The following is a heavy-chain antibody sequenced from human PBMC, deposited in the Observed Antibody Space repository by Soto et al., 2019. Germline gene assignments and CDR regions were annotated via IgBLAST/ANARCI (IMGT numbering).Heavy chain of an antibody. J-gene: IGHJ5*02. CDR2: IIPIFGTA. V-gene: IGHV1-69*06. D-gene: IGHD2-15*01. CDR1: GGTFSSYA. CDR3: ARRGYCSGGSCYGWFDP. Sequence: QVQLVQSGAEVKKPGSSVKVSCKASGGTFSSYAISWVRQAPGQGLEWMGGIIPIFGTANYAQKFQGRVTITADKSTSTAYMGLSSLRSEDTAVYYCARRGYCSGGSCYGWFDPWGQGTLVTVSS.